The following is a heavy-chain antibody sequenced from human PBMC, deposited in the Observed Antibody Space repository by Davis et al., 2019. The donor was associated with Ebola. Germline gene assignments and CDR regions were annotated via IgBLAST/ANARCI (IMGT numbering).Heavy chain of an antibody. Sequence: GESLKISCAASGFTFSSYAMHWVRQAPGKGLEWVAVISYDGSNKYYADSVKGRFTISRDNAKNSLHLEMSSLRAEDTGLYYCAREGDPQTVGYGMDVWGQGTTVTVSS. V-gene: IGHV3-30-3*01. CDR1: GFTFSSYA. CDR2: ISYDGSNK. CDR3: AREGDPQTVGYGMDV. D-gene: IGHD3-16*01. J-gene: IGHJ6*02.